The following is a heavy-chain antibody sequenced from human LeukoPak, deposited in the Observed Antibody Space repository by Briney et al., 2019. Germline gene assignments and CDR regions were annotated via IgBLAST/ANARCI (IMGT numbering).Heavy chain of an antibody. CDR3: ARDLYCSGGSCYSNYFDY. Sequence: ASVTVSCKASGYTFTSYGISWVRQAPGQGLEWMGWISAYNGNTNYAQKLQGRVTMTTDTSTSTAYMELRSLRSDDTAVYYCARDLYCSGGSCYSNYFDYWGQGTLVTVSS. J-gene: IGHJ4*02. D-gene: IGHD2-15*01. CDR2: ISAYNGNT. V-gene: IGHV1-18*01. CDR1: GYTFTSYG.